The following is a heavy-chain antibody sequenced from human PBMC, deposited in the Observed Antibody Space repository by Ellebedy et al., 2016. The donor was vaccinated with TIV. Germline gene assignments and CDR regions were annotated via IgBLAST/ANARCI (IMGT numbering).Heavy chain of an antibody. D-gene: IGHD6-19*01. CDR2: IYPGDSDT. V-gene: IGHV5-51*01. J-gene: IGHJ5*02. CDR3: ARLMMEQYQSWFDP. CDR1: GYNFSRYW. Sequence: GESLKISCKGSGYNFSRYWIGWVRQMPGKGLEWMGIIYPGDSDTSYNPSFQGKVTISADKSISTAYLQWSSLEASDTAMYYWARLMMEQYQSWFDPWGQGTLVTVSS.